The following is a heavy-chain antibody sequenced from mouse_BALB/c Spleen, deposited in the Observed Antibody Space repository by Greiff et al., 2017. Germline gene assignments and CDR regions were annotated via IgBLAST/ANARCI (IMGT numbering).Heavy chain of an antibody. V-gene: IGHV5-6-5*01. CDR2: ISSGGST. Sequence: VESGGGLVKPGGSLKLSCAASGFTFSSYAMSWVRQTPEKRLEWVASISSGGSTYYPDSVKGRFTISRDNARNILYLQMSSLRSEDTAMYYCARGRVTTVVARDWYFDVWGAGTTVTVSS. CDR3: ARGRVTTVVARDWYFDV. J-gene: IGHJ1*01. D-gene: IGHD1-1*01. CDR1: GFTFSSYA.